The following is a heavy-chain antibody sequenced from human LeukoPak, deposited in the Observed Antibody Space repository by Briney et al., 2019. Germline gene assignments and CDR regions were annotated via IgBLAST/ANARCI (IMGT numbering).Heavy chain of an antibody. D-gene: IGHD2-21*02. J-gene: IGHJ4*02. CDR3: ARDLNSAAYCGGDCYPSRSDY. CDR1: GFTFSSYW. V-gene: IGHV3-74*01. CDR2: INSDGSST. Sequence: GGSLRLSCAASGFTFSSYWMHWARQAPGKGLVWVSRINSDGSSTSYADSVKGRFTISRDNAKNTLYLQMNSLRAEDTAVYYCARDLNSAAYCGGDCYPSRSDYWGQGTLVTVSS.